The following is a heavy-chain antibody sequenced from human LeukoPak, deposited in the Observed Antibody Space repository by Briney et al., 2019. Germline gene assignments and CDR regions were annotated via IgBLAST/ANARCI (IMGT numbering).Heavy chain of an antibody. CDR3: ARPYYSSAWYGDAFDI. CDR2: LWYDGTSR. Sequence: PGRSLRLSCAASGFTLSDYGMHWVRQAPGKGLEWVAVLWYDGTSRYYADSVKGRFTISRDNSKNTLYLQMNSLRAEDSAVYYCARPYYSSAWYGDAFDIWGQGTMVTVSS. D-gene: IGHD6-19*01. J-gene: IGHJ3*02. CDR1: GFTLSDYG. V-gene: IGHV3-33*01.